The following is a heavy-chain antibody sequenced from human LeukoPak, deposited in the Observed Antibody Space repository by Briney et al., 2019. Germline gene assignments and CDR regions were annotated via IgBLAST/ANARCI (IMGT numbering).Heavy chain of an antibody. CDR1: GFTFSNYA. D-gene: IGHD1-26*01. Sequence: GGSLRLSCAGSGFTFSNYAITWVRQAPGQGLEWVSAISDSGAKTYYTDSVKGRFTISRDNSKNTLFLQMNSLRAEDTAVYYCVRELKVGITTLAFDIWGQGSMVTVSS. V-gene: IGHV3-23*01. J-gene: IGHJ3*02. CDR2: ISDSGAKT. CDR3: VRELKVGITTLAFDI.